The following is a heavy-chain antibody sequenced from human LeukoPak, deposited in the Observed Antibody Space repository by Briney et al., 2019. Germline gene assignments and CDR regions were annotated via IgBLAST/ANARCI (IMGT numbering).Heavy chain of an antibody. CDR3: ARGHHDYAY. CDR2: VFYTGRDA. J-gene: IGHJ4*02. CDR1: GASITGQY. V-gene: IGHV4-59*11. Sequence: SETLSLTCTVSGASITGQYWGWIRQPPGKGLEWIGYVFYTGRDADYNPSLRNRVTISVDTSKNQFSLRLSSVIPSDTAVYYCARGHHDYAYWGQGALVTVSP. D-gene: IGHD5-12*01.